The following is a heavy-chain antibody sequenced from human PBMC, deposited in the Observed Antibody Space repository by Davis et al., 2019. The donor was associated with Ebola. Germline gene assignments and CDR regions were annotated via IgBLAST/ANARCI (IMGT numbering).Heavy chain of an antibody. V-gene: IGHV3-23*01. CDR1: GFTFSSYA. CDR3: ASAYTYYDFWSGYPDRYYGMDV. CDR2: ISGSGGTT. D-gene: IGHD3-3*01. J-gene: IGHJ6*02. Sequence: GESLKISCAASGFTFSSYAMNWVRQAPGKGLEWVSFISGSGGTTYYADSVKGRFTISRDNSKNILYLQMNSLRSEDTAVYYCASAYTYYDFWSGYPDRYYGMDVWGQGTTVTVSS.